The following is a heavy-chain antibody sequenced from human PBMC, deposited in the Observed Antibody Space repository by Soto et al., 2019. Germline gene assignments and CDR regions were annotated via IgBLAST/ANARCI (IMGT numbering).Heavy chain of an antibody. CDR3: ARQIYDSNTGPNFQYYFDS. CDR2: IDPSDSQT. Sequence: GESLKISCKGSGYSFAGYWITWVRQKPGKGLEWMGRIDPSDSQTYYSPSFRGHVTISATKSITTVFLQWSSLRASDTAMYYCARQIYDSNTGPNFQYYFDSWGQGTPVTVSS. D-gene: IGHD5-12*01. J-gene: IGHJ4*02. V-gene: IGHV5-10-1*01. CDR1: GYSFAGYW.